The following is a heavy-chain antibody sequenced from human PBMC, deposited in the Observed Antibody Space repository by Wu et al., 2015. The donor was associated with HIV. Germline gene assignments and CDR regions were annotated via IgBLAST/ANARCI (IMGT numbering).Heavy chain of an antibody. Sequence: QVQLVQSGAEVKMPGASMKVSCKASGYSFTDYYIYWMRQAPGQGLEWMGWINPNSGGSKSPQKFQGRVTMTRDTSVSTVYLELTRLKFDDTAIYYCTKDYGIVGSTLPEYFQHWGQGTLVTVSS. D-gene: IGHD1-26*01. V-gene: IGHV1-2*02. CDR3: TKDYGIVGSTLPEYFQH. CDR1: GYSFTDYY. J-gene: IGHJ1*01. CDR2: INPNSGGS.